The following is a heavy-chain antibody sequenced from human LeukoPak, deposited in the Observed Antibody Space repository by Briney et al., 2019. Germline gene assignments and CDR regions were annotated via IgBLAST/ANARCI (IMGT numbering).Heavy chain of an antibody. CDR1: GFTFSSYA. D-gene: IGHD3-22*01. CDR3: AKDDTMIVVVFDY. CDR2: ISGSGGST. Sequence: GGSLRLSCAASGFTFSSYAMSWVRQAPGKGLEWVSAISGSGGSTYYADSVKGRFTISRDNSKNTLYLQMNSLRAEDTAVCYCAKDDTMIVVVFDYWGQGTLVTVSS. J-gene: IGHJ4*02. V-gene: IGHV3-23*01.